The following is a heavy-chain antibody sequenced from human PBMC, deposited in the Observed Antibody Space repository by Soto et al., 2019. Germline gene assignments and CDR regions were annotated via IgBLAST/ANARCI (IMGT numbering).Heavy chain of an antibody. CDR2: IKNKADGGAT. J-gene: IGHJ4*02. Sequence: EVQLVESGGDLVKPGGCLRLSCAASGITFTNAWMSWVRQVPGKGLEWVGRIKNKADGGATDYAAPVRGRFTISRDDSKNTLFLQMNSLETEDTAVYYCTTDPGDYEDFWGQGTLVTVSS. CDR1: GITFTNAW. V-gene: IGHV3-15*01. CDR3: TTDPGDYEDF. D-gene: IGHD4-17*01.